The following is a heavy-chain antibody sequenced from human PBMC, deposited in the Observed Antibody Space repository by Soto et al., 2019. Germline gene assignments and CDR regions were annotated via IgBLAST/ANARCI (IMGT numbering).Heavy chain of an antibody. Sequence: SVKVSCKASGGTFTSYTVYWVRQAPGQGLEWVGGLIPMFDIANYAERFRGRVMITADEATNTASMELSSLTSADTAVYYCARRDTSGFLRYFDNWGQRTLVTVSS. J-gene: IGHJ4*02. CDR3: ARRDTSGFLRYFDN. CDR2: LIPMFDIA. V-gene: IGHV1-69*13. D-gene: IGHD3-3*01. CDR1: GGTFTSYT.